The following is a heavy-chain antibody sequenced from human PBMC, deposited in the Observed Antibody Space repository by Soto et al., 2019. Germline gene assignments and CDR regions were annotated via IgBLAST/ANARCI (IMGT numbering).Heavy chain of an antibody. CDR3: ARDRHYYGSGSYYLFGY. J-gene: IGHJ4*02. D-gene: IGHD3-10*01. Sequence: GAPVKVSCKASDYTFTSYGISWVRQAPGQRLEWMGWISAYNGNTNYAQKLQGRVTMTTDTSTSTAYMELRSLRSDDTAVYYCARDRHYYGSGSYYLFGYWGQGTLVTVSS. V-gene: IGHV1-18*01. CDR2: ISAYNGNT. CDR1: DYTFTSYG.